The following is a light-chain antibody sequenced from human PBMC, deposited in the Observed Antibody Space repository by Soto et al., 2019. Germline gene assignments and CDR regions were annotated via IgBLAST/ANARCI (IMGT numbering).Light chain of an antibody. J-gene: IGKJ5*01. CDR1: RAVSSSY. V-gene: IGKV3D-20*02. CDR3: QQYSNWPPIT. CDR2: DTS. Sequence: VSTQSPGSLSLSPGERATLSCRASRAVSSSYLAWYQQKPGQAPRLLIYDTSTRATGIPARFSGSGSGTEFTLTISSLQSEDFAVYYCQQYSNWPPITFGQGTRLEIK.